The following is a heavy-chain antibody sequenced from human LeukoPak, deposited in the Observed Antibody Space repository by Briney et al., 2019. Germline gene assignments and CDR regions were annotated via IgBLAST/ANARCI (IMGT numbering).Heavy chain of an antibody. CDR1: GFTFSGSA. V-gene: IGHV3-73*01. J-gene: IGHJ6*03. D-gene: IGHD7-27*01. CDR3: TTWGGHLVSYYYYYMDV. Sequence: GGSLRLSCAGSGFTFSGSAMHWVRQASGKGLEWVGRIRSKANSYATAYAASVKGRFTISRDDPKNTAYLQMNSLKTEDTAVYYCTTWGGHLVSYYYYYMDVWGKGTTVTVSS. CDR2: IRSKANSYAT.